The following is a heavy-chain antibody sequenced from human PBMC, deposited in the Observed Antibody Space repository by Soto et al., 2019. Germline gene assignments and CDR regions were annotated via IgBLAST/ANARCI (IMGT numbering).Heavy chain of an antibody. J-gene: IGHJ6*02. CDR1: GYTFTGYY. CDR2: INPNSGGT. CDR3: ARTFSSWFSYGMDV. V-gene: IGHV1-2*02. D-gene: IGHD6-13*01. Sequence: ASVKVSCKASGYTFTGYYMHWVRQAPGQGLEWMGWINPNSGGTNYAQKFQGRVTMTRDTSISTAYMELSRLRSDDTAVYYCARTFSSWFSYGMDVWGQGTTVTVSS.